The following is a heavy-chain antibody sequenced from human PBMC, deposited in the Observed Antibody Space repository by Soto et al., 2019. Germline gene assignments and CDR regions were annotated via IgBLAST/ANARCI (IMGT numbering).Heavy chain of an antibody. CDR3: ANYYYDSSGTLNAFDI. J-gene: IGHJ3*02. V-gene: IGHV3-23*01. Sequence: GGSLRLSCAASGFTFSSYAMSWVRQAPGKGLEWVSAISGSGGSTYYADSVKGRFTISRDNSKNTLYLQMNSLRAEDTAVYYCANYYYDSSGTLNAFDIWGQGTMVTVSS. CDR2: ISGSGGST. CDR1: GFTFSSYA. D-gene: IGHD3-22*01.